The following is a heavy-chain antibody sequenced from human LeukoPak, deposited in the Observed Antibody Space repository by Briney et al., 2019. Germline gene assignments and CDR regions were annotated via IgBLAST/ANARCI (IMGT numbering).Heavy chain of an antibody. J-gene: IGHJ3*02. CDR1: GGSISSSSYY. V-gene: IGHV4-39*01. D-gene: IGHD3-3*02. CDR3: ASVGIFGVVTHDAFDI. CDR2: IYYSGST. Sequence: KPSETLSLTCTVSGGSISSSSYYWGWIRQPPGKGLERIGSIYYSGSTYYNPSLKSRVTISVDTSKNQFSLKLSSVTAADTAVYYCASVGIFGVVTHDAFDIWGQGTMVTVSS.